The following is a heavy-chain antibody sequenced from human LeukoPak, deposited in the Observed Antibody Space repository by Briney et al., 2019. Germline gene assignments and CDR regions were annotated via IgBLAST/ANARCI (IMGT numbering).Heavy chain of an antibody. J-gene: IGHJ3*02. Sequence: PGGSLRLSCAASGFTFSSYGMHWVRQAPGKGLEWVAFIRYDGSNKYYAGSVKGRFTISRDNSKNTLYLQTNSLRAEDTAVYYCAKDQGTTADAFHIWGQGTMVTVSS. CDR3: AKDQGTTADAFHI. V-gene: IGHV3-30*02. D-gene: IGHD4-17*01. CDR2: IRYDGSNK. CDR1: GFTFSSYG.